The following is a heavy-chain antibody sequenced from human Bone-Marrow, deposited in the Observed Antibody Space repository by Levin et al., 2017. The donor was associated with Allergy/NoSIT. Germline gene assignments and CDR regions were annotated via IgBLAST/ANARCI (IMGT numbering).Heavy chain of an antibody. CDR3: ARAGRYDY. D-gene: IGHD3-9*01. V-gene: IGHV4-61*08. CDR2: VYYSGST. Sequence: GSLRLSCTVSGASVSSDGHFWTWLRQFPGKGLEWIGYVYYSGSTNYNPSLKSRVTMSVDTTNTQFSLKLKSVTAADTAVYYCARAGRYDYWSQGTLVTVSS. CDR1: GASVSSDGHF. J-gene: IGHJ4*02.